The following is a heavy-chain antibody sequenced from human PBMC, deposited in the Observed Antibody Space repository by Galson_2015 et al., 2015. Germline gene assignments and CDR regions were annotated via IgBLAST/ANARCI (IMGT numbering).Heavy chain of an antibody. J-gene: IGHJ4*02. V-gene: IGHV5-51*01. CDR3: ARQGMGAAEDY. CDR1: GYSFTNYW. Sequence: QSGAEVKKPGESLKISCKASGYSFTNYWIGWVRQMPGKGLEWMGILYPSDSDTRYSPSFRGQVTISADKSISTAYLQWSSLKASDTAIYYCARQGMGAAEDYWGQGTLVTVSS. CDR2: LYPSDSDT. D-gene: IGHD6-13*01.